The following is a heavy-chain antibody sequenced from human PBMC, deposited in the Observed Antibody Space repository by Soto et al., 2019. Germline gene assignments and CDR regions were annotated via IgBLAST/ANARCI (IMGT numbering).Heavy chain of an antibody. J-gene: IGHJ6*02. CDR2: INHSGST. D-gene: IGHD6-6*01. V-gene: IGHV4-34*01. Sequence: SETLSLTCAVYGGSFSGYYWSWIRQPPGKGLEWIGEINHSGSTNYNPSLKSRVTISVDTSKNQFSLKLSSVTAADTAVYYCARGRYSSSSGGGVHYYGMDVWGQGPTVTVSS. CDR3: ARGRYSSSSGGGVHYYGMDV. CDR1: GGSFSGYY.